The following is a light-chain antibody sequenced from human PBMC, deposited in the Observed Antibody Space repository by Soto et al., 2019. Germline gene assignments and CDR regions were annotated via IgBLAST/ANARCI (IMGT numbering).Light chain of an antibody. CDR1: QSVSSSY. Sequence: EIVLTQSPGTLSLSPWERATLSCRASQSVSSSYLAWYQQNPGQAPRLLIYGASSRATGIPDRFSGSGSGTDFTLTISRLEPEDFAVYYCQQYGSSPGWTFGQGTKVEIK. J-gene: IGKJ1*01. V-gene: IGKV3-20*01. CDR2: GAS. CDR3: QQYGSSPGWT.